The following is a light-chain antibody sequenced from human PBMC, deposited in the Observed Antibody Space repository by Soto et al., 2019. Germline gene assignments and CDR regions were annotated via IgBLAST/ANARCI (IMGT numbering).Light chain of an antibody. CDR3: PESTFPPSR. CDR1: QSIGTY. Sequence: IKMNLSPSALSVSVKDRVTITCRASQSIGTYLAVYQQKPGKAPMLLIYDASTLQSGVPARFRGRGSGTEFTLTISILQPEDCTRYCSPESTFPPSRFGQVTIVDI. CDR2: DAS. J-gene: IGKJ1*01. V-gene: IGKV1-27*01.